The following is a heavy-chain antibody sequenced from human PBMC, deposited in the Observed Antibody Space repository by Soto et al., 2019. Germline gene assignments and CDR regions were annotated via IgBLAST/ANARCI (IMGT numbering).Heavy chain of an antibody. D-gene: IGHD5-12*01. J-gene: IGHJ3*02. CDR3: ASALGGYDSYSFDQDAFDI. CDR2: INSDGSST. V-gene: IGHV3-74*01. CDR1: GFTFSSYW. Sequence: EVQLVESGGGLVQPGGSLRLSCAASGFTFSSYWMHWVRQAPGKGLVWVSRINSDGSSTSYADSVKGRFTISRDNAKNTLYLQMNTLRAEDTAVYYCASALGGYDSYSFDQDAFDIWGQGTMVTVSS.